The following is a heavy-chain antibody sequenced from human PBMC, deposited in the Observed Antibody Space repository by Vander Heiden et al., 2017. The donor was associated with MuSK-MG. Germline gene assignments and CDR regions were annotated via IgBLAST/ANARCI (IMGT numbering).Heavy chain of an antibody. V-gene: IGHV4-38-2*01. CDR1: GYSISSGYY. J-gene: IGHJ4*02. CDR2: IYHSGTT. CDR3: VRHRCIKYVCFDD. Sequence: QVQLQESGPGLVKPSETLSLTCGVSGYSISSGYYWGWIRQSPGKGLEWIGSIYHSGTTYYNPALQSRVIISVYTSKYQFSLNMRSVTAADTAVYYFVRHRCIKYVCFDDWGQVTMVTVYS. D-gene: IGHD3-10*02.